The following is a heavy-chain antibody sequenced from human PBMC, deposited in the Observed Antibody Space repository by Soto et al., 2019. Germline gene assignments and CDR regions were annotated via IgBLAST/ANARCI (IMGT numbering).Heavy chain of an antibody. D-gene: IGHD3-3*01. Sequence: GGSLRLSCAASGFTFSSYAMHWVRQAPGKGLEWVAVISYDGSNKYYADSVKGRFTISRDNSKNTLYLQMNSLRAEDTAVYYCARDSTIFGVVIPYYWGQGTLVTVSS. J-gene: IGHJ4*02. V-gene: IGHV3-30-3*01. CDR3: ARDSTIFGVVIPYY. CDR1: GFTFSSYA. CDR2: ISYDGSNK.